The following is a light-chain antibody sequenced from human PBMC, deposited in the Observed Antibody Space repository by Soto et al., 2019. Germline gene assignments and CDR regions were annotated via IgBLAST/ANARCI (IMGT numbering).Light chain of an antibody. Sequence: DIQMTQSTSSLSASVGARVTIPCRASQGISNYLAWYQQKPGKVPKLLIYAASTLQSGVPSRFSGSGSGTDFTLTISSLQPEDVATYYCQKYNSAPLTFGQGTRLEIK. CDR1: QGISNY. J-gene: IGKJ5*01. V-gene: IGKV1-27*01. CDR2: AAS. CDR3: QKYNSAPLT.